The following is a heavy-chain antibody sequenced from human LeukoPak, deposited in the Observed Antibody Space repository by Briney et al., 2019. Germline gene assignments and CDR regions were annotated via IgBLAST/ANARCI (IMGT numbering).Heavy chain of an antibody. CDR2: IYHSGST. D-gene: IGHD5-12*01. V-gene: IGHV4-59*01. Sequence: SETLSLTCTVSGGTISSYYWSWIRQPPGKGLEWIGYIYHSGSTKYNPSLKSRVTISVDTSKNQFSLKLSSVTAADTAVYYCARDGYSGNDGLWGQGSLVTVSS. J-gene: IGHJ4*02. CDR3: ARDGYSGNDGL. CDR1: GGTISSYY.